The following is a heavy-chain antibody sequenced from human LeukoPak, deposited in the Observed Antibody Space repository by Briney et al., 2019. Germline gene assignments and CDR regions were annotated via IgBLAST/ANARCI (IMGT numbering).Heavy chain of an antibody. Sequence: SETLSLTCAVYDGSFSGYYWSWIRQSPGKGLEWIGEINHVGSTNYNPSLKSRLIISVDTSKNQFSLKLSSVTAADTAVYYCARGEGSVVVVTMSNDAFDIWGQGTMVTVSS. V-gene: IGHV4-34*01. CDR1: DGSFSGYY. CDR2: INHVGST. J-gene: IGHJ3*02. CDR3: ARGEGSVVVVTMSNDAFDI. D-gene: IGHD3-22*01.